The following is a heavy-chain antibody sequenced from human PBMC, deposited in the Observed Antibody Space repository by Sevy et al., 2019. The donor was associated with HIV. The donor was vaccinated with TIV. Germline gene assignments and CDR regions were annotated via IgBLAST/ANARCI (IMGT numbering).Heavy chain of an antibody. D-gene: IGHD3-9*01. Sequence: GGSLRLSCAASGLTFSTHGMHWVRQAPGKGLEWVAVISYHGRNKFYGDSVEGRFTISRDNSKKTLYLQMNSLRTEDTAVYHCAKDFTGYNGMDVWGQGTMVTVSS. CDR3: AKDFTGYNGMDV. CDR2: ISYHGRNK. J-gene: IGHJ6*02. CDR1: GLTFSTHG. V-gene: IGHV3-30*18.